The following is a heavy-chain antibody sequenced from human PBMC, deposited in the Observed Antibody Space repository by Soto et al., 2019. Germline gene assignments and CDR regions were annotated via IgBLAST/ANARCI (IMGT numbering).Heavy chain of an antibody. CDR2: IWSDGSDE. CDR1: VFTFSSNV. CDR3: AREGNTMGRGVEAFDI. Sequence: GGSLRLPCAASVFTFSSNVLLGVRQAPGKGLEWVAVIWSDGSDEYYADSVKGRFTISRDNSKNSLYLQMNSLRAEDTAMYFCAREGNTMGRGVEAFDIWGQGTMVIVSS. J-gene: IGHJ3*02. D-gene: IGHD3-10*01. V-gene: IGHV3-33*01.